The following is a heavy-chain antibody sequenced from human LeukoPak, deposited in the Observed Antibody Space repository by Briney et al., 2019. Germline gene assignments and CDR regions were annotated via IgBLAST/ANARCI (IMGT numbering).Heavy chain of an antibody. V-gene: IGHV4-39*07. CDR1: GDSLRTTTYY. Sequence: SETLSLTCTVSGDSLRTTTYYWNWIRQPPGKGLEWIGGLYHSGTIYYNPSLKSRVTISADKSKNHFLLKLTSVTAADTAVYYCARDRELAALDPWGQGTLVIVSS. D-gene: IGHD1-26*01. CDR2: LYHSGTI. J-gene: IGHJ5*02. CDR3: ARDRELAALDP.